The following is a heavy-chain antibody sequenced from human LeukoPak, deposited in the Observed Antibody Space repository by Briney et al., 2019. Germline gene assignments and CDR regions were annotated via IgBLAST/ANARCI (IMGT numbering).Heavy chain of an antibody. CDR1: GYGFTNYW. CDR2: IFPGDSHT. D-gene: IGHD5-18*01. Sequence: GESLKISCKGSGYGFTNYWIAWVRQMPGKGLEWMGIIFPGDSHTRYSPSFQGQVTISADKSISTAYLQWNSLKASDTAMYYCARRHRRGAYTYGVDYWGQGTPVTVSS. J-gene: IGHJ4*02. CDR3: ARRHRRGAYTYGVDY. V-gene: IGHV5-51*01.